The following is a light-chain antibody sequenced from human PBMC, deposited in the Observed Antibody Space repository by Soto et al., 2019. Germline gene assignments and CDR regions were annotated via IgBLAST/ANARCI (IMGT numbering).Light chain of an antibody. V-gene: IGLV2-23*03. CDR1: SSDVGSYNL. J-gene: IGLJ1*01. CDR2: EGS. CDR3: CSYAGSSTFFYV. Sequence: QSALTHPASVSGSPGQSITISCTGTSSDVGSYNLVSWYQQRPGKAPKLMIYEGSKRPSGVSNRSSGSKSGNTASLTISGLQAEDEADYYCCSYAGSSTFFYVLGTGTKVTVL.